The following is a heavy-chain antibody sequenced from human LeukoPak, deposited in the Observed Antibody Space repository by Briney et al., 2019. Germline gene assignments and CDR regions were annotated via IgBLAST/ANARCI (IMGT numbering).Heavy chain of an antibody. J-gene: IGHJ4*02. Sequence: PGGSLRLSCAASGFTFSSYAMSWVRQAPGKGLEWVSDNSGSGGSTYYADSVKGRPTISRDNSKNTLYLQMNSLRAEDTAVYYRAKDLYSGSPGNPFDYWGQGTLVTVSS. D-gene: IGHD1-26*01. V-gene: IGHV3-23*01. CDR1: GFTFSSYA. CDR2: NSGSGGST. CDR3: AKDLYSGSPGNPFDY.